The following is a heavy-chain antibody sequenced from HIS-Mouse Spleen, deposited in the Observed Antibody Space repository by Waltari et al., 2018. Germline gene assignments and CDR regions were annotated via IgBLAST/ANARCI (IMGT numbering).Heavy chain of an antibody. CDR2: IYYSGST. V-gene: IGHV4-39*07. CDR3: AREIPYSSSWYDWYFDL. Sequence: QLQLQESGPGLVKPSETLSLTCTVSGCSLSSSRYYWGWIRQPPGKGLEWIGSIYYSGSTYYNPSLNSRVTISVDTSKNQFSLKLSSVTAADTAVYYCAREIPYSSSWYDWYFDLWGRGTLVTVSS. D-gene: IGHD6-13*01. CDR1: GCSLSSSRYY. J-gene: IGHJ2*01.